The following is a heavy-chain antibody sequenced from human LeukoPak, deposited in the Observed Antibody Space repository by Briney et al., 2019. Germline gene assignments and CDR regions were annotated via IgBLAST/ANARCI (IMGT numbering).Heavy chain of an antibody. D-gene: IGHD3-22*01. CDR1: GYTFTSYG. V-gene: IGHV1-18*01. CDR3: ASWYYYDSSGYYPGPWFDP. J-gene: IGHJ5*02. Sequence: ASVKVSCKASGYTFTSYGISWVRQAPGQGLEWMGWISAYNGNTNYAQKFQGRVTITADKSTSTAYMELSSLRSEDTAAYYCASWYYYDSSGYYPGPWFDPWGQGTLVTVSS. CDR2: ISAYNGNT.